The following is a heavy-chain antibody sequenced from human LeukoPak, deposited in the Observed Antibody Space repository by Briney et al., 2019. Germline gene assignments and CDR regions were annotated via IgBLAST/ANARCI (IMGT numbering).Heavy chain of an antibody. V-gene: IGHV1-69*01. CDR3: ARTNSSSWFRSDY. D-gene: IGHD6-13*01. Sequence: SVRVSFRGSGGTFGSYAISWVRQALGQGLEWMGGIIPIFGTANYAQKFQGRVTITADESTSTAYMELSSLRSEDTAVYYCARTNSSSWFRSDYWGQGTLVTVSS. CDR1: GGTFGSYA. J-gene: IGHJ4*02. CDR2: IIPIFGTA.